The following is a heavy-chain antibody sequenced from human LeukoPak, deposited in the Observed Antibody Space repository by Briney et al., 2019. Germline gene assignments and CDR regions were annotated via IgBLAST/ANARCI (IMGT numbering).Heavy chain of an antibody. Sequence: RAGGSLRLSCAASGFTLSSFEMNWVRQAPGKGLEWVSYISSSGRTIYYADSVKGRFTISRDNAKNSLYLQMNSLRAEDTALYYCARGGITIFGVVIYMDVWGKGTTVTVSS. CDR3: ARGGITIFGVVIYMDV. CDR2: ISSSGRTI. V-gene: IGHV3-48*03. CDR1: GFTLSSFE. J-gene: IGHJ6*03. D-gene: IGHD3-3*01.